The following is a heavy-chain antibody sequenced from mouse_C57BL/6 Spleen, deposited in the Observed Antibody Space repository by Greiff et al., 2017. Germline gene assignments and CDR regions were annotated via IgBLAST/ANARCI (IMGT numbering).Heavy chain of an antibody. CDR1: GYTFTDYY. J-gene: IGHJ4*01. V-gene: IGHV1-26*01. Sequence: VQLQQSGPELVKPGASVKISCKASGYTFTDYYMNWVKQSHGKSLEWIGDINPNNGGTSYNQKFKGKATLTVDKSSSTAYMELRSLTSEDSAVYYCASTGTGDYAMDYWGQGTSVTVSS. CDR2: INPNNGGT. CDR3: ASTGTGDYAMDY. D-gene: IGHD4-1*02.